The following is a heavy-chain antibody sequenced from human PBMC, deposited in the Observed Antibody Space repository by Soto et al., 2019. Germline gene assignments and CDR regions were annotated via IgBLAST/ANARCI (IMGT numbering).Heavy chain of an antibody. CDR2: INPPNGNT. Sequence: QVQLEQSAPEVKNPGASVKVSCKASGYTFTTYGISWVRQAPGQRLEWMGWINPPNGNTNYAKNLQGRVIMTAATSTSTAYMERRSLRSDDTAVYYCTREGSAPYYYYGMDAWGQGTTVTVSS. J-gene: IGHJ6*02. D-gene: IGHD3-10*01. CDR3: TREGSAPYYYYGMDA. CDR1: GYTFTTYG. V-gene: IGHV1-18*01.